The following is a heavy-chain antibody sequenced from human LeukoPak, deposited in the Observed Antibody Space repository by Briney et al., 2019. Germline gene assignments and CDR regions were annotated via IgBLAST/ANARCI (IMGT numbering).Heavy chain of an antibody. Sequence: GGSLRLSCAASGFTFSNAWMSWVRQAPGKGLEWVGRIKSKTDGGTTDYAAPVKGRFTISRDDSKNTLYMQMNSLKTEDTAVYYCTTEGELLWFGELFSQGYWGQGTLVTVSS. CDR3: TTEGELLWFGELFSQGY. V-gene: IGHV3-15*01. CDR2: IKSKTDGGTT. J-gene: IGHJ4*02. D-gene: IGHD3-10*01. CDR1: GFTFSNAW.